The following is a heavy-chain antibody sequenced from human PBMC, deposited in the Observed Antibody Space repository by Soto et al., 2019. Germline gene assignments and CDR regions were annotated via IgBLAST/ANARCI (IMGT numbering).Heavy chain of an antibody. CDR1: GGSISSSSYY. D-gene: IGHD5-18*01. Sequence: SETLSLTCTVSGGSISSSSYYWGWIRQPPGKGLEWIGSIYYSGSTYYNPSLKSRVTISVDTSKNQFSLKLSSVTAADTAVYYCARNHVDTAMLTFDYWGQGNLVTVSS. CDR3: ARNHVDTAMLTFDY. J-gene: IGHJ4*02. V-gene: IGHV4-39*01. CDR2: IYYSGST.